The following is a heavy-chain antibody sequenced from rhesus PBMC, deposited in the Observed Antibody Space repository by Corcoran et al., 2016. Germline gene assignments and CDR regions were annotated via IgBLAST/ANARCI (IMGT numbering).Heavy chain of an antibody. CDR1: GYSISSGTY. V-gene: IGHV4-99*01. CDR2: ISGSSGST. D-gene: IGHD5-24*01. J-gene: IGHJ4*01. CDR3: ARQRGGYSWVDY. Sequence: QVQLQESGPGLVKPSEPLSLTCAASGYSISSGTYWGWIRQPPGKGLEYIGYISGSSGSTYYNPSLKSRVTISKDTSKNQFSLKLSSVTAADTAVYYCARQRGGYSWVDYWGQGVLVTVSS.